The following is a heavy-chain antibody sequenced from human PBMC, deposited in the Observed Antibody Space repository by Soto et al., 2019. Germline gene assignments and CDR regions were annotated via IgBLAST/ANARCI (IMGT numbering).Heavy chain of an antibody. D-gene: IGHD3-10*01. CDR3: ARHRYYGSGSPGVGSYYYYGMDV. CDR2: IYYSGST. CDR1: GGSISSGDYY. V-gene: IGHV4-30-4*01. J-gene: IGHJ6*02. Sequence: PSETLSLTCTVSGGSISSGDYYWSWIRQPPGKGLEWVGYIYYSGSTYYNPSLKSRVTISVDTSKNQFSLKLSSVTAADTAVYYCARHRYYGSGSPGVGSYYYYGMDVWGQGTTVTVSS.